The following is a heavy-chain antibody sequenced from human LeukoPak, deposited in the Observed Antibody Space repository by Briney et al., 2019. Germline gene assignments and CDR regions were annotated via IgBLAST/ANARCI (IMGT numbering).Heavy chain of an antibody. CDR3: ARGGSTIVVVPASNLPSDY. D-gene: IGHD2-2*01. V-gene: IGHV1-2*02. CDR2: INPNTGAT. CDR1: GYTFSGYY. Sequence: VASVKVSCKASGYTFSGYYVHWVRQAPGQGLEWMGWINPNTGATNYAQKFQGRVTMTRDTSISAAFLELSMLTSDDTAVYYCARGGSTIVVVPASNLPSDYWGQGTLVTVSS. J-gene: IGHJ4*02.